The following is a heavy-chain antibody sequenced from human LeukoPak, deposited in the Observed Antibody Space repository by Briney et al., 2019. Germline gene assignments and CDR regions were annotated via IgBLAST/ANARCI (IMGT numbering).Heavy chain of an antibody. CDR3: ARGPSVWQH. CDR2: IYCSGST. CDR1: GGSISSSSSY. V-gene: IGHV4-39*07. Sequence: SETLSLTCTVSGGSISSSSSYWGCFRQPPGKGLEWIGNIYCSGSTSYTPSLKSRVTISVDTSKNQFSLKLSSVTAADTAVYYCARGPSVWQHWGQGTLVTVSS. J-gene: IGHJ4*02.